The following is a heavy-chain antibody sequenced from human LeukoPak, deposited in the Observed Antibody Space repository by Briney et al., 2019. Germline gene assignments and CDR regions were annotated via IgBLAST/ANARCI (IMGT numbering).Heavy chain of an antibody. J-gene: IGHJ4*02. V-gene: IGHV3-49*03. Sequence: GGSLRLSCTASGFTFGDYAMSWFRQAPGKGLEWVGFIRSKAYGWTTEYAACVKSSFTISRDDSKSIDNMQMSTVNTEDTSRYYCTRGLAAAILGALDYWGQGTVLRVS. D-gene: IGHD2-2*02. CDR1: GFTFGDYA. CDR2: IRSKAYGWTT. CDR3: TRGLAAAILGALDY.